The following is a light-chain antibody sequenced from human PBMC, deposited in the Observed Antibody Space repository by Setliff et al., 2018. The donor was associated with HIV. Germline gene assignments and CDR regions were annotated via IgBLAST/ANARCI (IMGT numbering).Light chain of an antibody. J-gene: IGLJ1*01. V-gene: IGLV9-49*01. CDR2: VGTGGIVG. CDR1: SGYSDYK. CDR3: GADHGSGSNYVYV. Sequence: QSVLTQPPSASASLGASVTLTCTLSSGYSDYKVDWYQQRPGKGPRFVMRVGTGGIVGSKGDGIPDRFSVLGSGLNRYLIIKNIQEEDESDYHCGADHGSGSNYVYVFGTGTKVTVL.